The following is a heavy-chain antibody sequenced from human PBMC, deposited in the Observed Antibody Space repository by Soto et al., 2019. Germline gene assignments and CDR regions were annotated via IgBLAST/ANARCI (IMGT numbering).Heavy chain of an antibody. D-gene: IGHD6-13*01. CDR1: GGSISDYY. CDR3: ARHKVRGSWSYFDY. J-gene: IGHJ4*02. Sequence: QVQLQESGPGLVKPSETLSLTCAVSGGSISDYYWSWIRQPPGKGLEWIGYIYYSGSTNYNPSLKSRFTISIDTSKNQFSLKLSSVTAADTAVYYCARHKVRGSWSYFDYWGQGTLVTVSS. CDR2: IYYSGST. V-gene: IGHV4-59*08.